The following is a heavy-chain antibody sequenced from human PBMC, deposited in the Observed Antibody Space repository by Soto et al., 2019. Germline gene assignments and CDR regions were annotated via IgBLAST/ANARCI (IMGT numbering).Heavy chain of an antibody. Sequence: ESGGGLVKPGGSLRLSCAASGFTFSNAWMSWVRQAPGKGLEWVGRIKSKTDGGTTDYAAPVKGRFTISRDDSKNTLYLQMNSLKTEDTAVYYCTTREGLRWEAFDIWGQGTMVTVSS. J-gene: IGHJ3*02. V-gene: IGHV3-15*01. D-gene: IGHD5-12*01. CDR2: IKSKTDGGTT. CDR3: TTREGLRWEAFDI. CDR1: GFTFSNAW.